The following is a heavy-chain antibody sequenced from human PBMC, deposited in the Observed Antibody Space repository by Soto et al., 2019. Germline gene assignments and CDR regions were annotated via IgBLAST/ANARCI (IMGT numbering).Heavy chain of an antibody. CDR3: ARIPGIAVAGTGYYYYGMDV. V-gene: IGHV5-51*01. CDR1: GYSFTSYW. Sequence: PGESLKISCKGSGYSFTSYWIGWVRQMPGKGLEWMGIIYPGDSDTRYSPSFQGQVTISADKSISTAYLQWSSLKASDTAMYYWARIPGIAVAGTGYYYYGMDVWGQGTTVTVSS. D-gene: IGHD6-19*01. CDR2: IYPGDSDT. J-gene: IGHJ6*02.